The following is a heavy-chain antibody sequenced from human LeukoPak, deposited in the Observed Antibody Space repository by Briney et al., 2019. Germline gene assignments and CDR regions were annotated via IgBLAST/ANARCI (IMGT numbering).Heavy chain of an antibody. CDR3: ARGTVTTLFDY. CDR2: ILSSGST. Sequence: SETLSLTCTVSSGSINNYYWSWIRQPPGKGLEWIGYILSSGSTNYNPSLKGRVTMSVDTSKNQFSLKLRSVTAADTAVYYCARGTVTTLFDYWGQGTLVTVSS. D-gene: IGHD4-17*01. CDR1: SGSINNYY. J-gene: IGHJ4*02. V-gene: IGHV4-59*12.